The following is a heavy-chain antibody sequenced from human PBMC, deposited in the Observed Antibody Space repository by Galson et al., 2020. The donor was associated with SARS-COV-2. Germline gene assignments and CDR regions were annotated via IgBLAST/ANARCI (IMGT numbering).Heavy chain of an antibody. J-gene: IGHJ5*02. CDR2: IWYDGSNK. D-gene: IGHD3-9*01. CDR3: AREVDDILTGENWFDP. V-gene: IGHV3-33*01. Sequence: GGSLRLSCAASGITFSSYGMHWVRQAPGKGLEWVAAIWYDGSNKYYADSVKGRFTISRDNSKNTLYLQMNSLRAEDTAVYYCAREVDDILTGENWFDPWGQGTLVTVSS. CDR1: GITFSSYG.